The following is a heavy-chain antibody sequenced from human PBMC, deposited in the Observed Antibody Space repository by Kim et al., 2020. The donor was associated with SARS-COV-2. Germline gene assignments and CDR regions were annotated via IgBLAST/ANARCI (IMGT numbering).Heavy chain of an antibody. CDR3: AREWELLRIFDY. V-gene: IGHV3-21*01. J-gene: IGHJ4*02. Sequence: YYADSGKGRFTISRDNAKNSLYLQMNSLRAEDTAVYYCAREWELLRIFDYWGQGTLVTVSS. D-gene: IGHD1-26*01.